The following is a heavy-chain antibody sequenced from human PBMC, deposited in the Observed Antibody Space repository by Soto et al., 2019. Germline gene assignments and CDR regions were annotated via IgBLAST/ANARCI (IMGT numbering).Heavy chain of an antibody. J-gene: IGHJ6*02. Sequence: QVQLVQSGAEVKKPGASVKVSCKASEYTFTSYYMHWVRQAPGQGLEWMGIINPSGGSTSYAQKFQGRVTMTRDTSTSTVYMELSSLRSEDTAVYYCARVEYSSSPGYGMDVWGQGTTVTVSS. CDR3: ARVEYSSSPGYGMDV. CDR2: INPSGGST. D-gene: IGHD6-6*01. V-gene: IGHV1-46*01. CDR1: EYTFTSYY.